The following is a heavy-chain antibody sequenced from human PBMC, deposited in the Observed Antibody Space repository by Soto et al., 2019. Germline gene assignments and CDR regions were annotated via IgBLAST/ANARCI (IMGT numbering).Heavy chain of an antibody. CDR1: GDSVSSNSAG. V-gene: IGHV6-1*01. CDR3: ARVEYTVSGYYHCMDF. J-gene: IGHJ6*02. CDR2: TFYRSKWYN. Sequence: SQTLSLTCVISGDSVSSNSAGWNWIRQSPSRGLEWLVRTFYRSKWYNDYAVSLKGRISINADTSKNQFSLQLNSVTPEDTAVYYCARVEYTVSGYYHCMDFCGQGTTVTLS. D-gene: IGHD2-2*02.